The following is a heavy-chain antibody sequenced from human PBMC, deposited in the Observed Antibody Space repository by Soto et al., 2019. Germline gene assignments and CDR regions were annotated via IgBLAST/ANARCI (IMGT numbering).Heavy chain of an antibody. CDR2: INHSGST. V-gene: IGHV4-34*01. CDR1: GGSFSGYY. CDR3: ARGRAAVAGFFDY. J-gene: IGHJ4*02. D-gene: IGHD6-19*01. Sequence: SETLSLTCAVYGGSFSGYYWSWIRQPPGKGLEWIGEINHSGSTNYNPSLKSRVTMSVDTSKNQFSLKLSSVTAADTAVYYCARGRAAVAGFFDYWGQRTPVTVSS.